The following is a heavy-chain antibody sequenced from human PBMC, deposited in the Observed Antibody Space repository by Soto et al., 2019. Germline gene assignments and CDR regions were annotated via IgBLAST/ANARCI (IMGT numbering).Heavy chain of an antibody. D-gene: IGHD2-21*02. Sequence: GGSLRLSCAASGFTFRSHAMTWFRQAPGKGLEWVSAISASGDSTYYADSVKGRFTISRDNSKNTLYLQMNSLRAEDTAVYYCAKDKEASCAGDCYFDYWGQGTQVTVSP. CDR3: AKDKEASCAGDCYFDY. V-gene: IGHV3-23*01. J-gene: IGHJ4*02. CDR2: ISASGDST. CDR1: GFTFRSHA.